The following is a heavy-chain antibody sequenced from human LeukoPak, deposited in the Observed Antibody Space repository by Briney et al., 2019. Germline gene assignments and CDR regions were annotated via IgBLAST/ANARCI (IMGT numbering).Heavy chain of an antibody. D-gene: IGHD4-17*01. CDR2: IQYDGSNK. V-gene: IGHV3-30*02. Sequence: PGGSLRLSCAASGFTFSSYGMHWVRQAPGKGLEWVAFIQYDGSNKYYADSVKGRFTISRDNSKNTLYLQMNSLRAEDTAVYYCAKVVGRGYGDYYFDYWGQGTLVTVSS. J-gene: IGHJ4*02. CDR1: GFTFSSYG. CDR3: AKVVGRGYGDYYFDY.